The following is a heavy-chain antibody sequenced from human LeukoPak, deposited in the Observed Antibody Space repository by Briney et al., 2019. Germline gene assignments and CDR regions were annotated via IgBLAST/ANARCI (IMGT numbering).Heavy chain of an antibody. CDR3: ARPRGDAAGVETWFDP. D-gene: IGHD6-13*01. CDR2: IIPSVGLT. V-gene: IGHV1-69*02. Sequence: ASVKVSCTASGGTLSNYPFSWVRQAPGQGLEWMGKIIPSVGLTRYAEKFQGRLTLTDDTSTTTAYMELSSLTSDDTAVYYCARPRGDAAGVETWFDPWGPGTLVIVSS. J-gene: IGHJ5*02. CDR1: GGTLSNYP.